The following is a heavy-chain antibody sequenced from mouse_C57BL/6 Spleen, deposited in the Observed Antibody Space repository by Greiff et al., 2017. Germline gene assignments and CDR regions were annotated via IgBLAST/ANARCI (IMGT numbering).Heavy chain of an antibody. CDR3: ARNLFYGSSAWFAY. V-gene: IGHV1-69*01. J-gene: IGHJ3*01. CDR2: IDPSDSYT. Sequence: QVQLQQSGAELVMPGASVKLSCKASGYTFTSYWMHWVKQRPGQGLEWIGEIDPSDSYTNYNQKFKGKSTLTVDKSSSTAYMQLSSLTSEDSAVYYCARNLFYGSSAWFAYWGQGTLVTVSA. D-gene: IGHD1-1*01. CDR1: GYTFTSYW.